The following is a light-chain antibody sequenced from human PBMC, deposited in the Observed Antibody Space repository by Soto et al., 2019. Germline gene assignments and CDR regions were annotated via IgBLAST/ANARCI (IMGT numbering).Light chain of an antibody. CDR1: QGISSW. CDR2: AAS. Sequence: DIQMTQSPSSVSASVGDRVTITCRASQGISSWLDWYQQKPGKAPKLLIYAASSLQSGVPSRFSGSRAGTDFTLTISSLQPEDFATYYCQQANSFPFFGGGTKVEIK. V-gene: IGKV1-12*01. J-gene: IGKJ4*01. CDR3: QQANSFPF.